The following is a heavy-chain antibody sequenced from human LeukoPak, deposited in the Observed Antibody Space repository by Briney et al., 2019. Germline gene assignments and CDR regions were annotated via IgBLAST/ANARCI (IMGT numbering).Heavy chain of an antibody. D-gene: IGHD6-6*01. J-gene: IGHJ4*02. Sequence: GGSLRLSCAASGFTFSSFVMHWGRQAPGKGLEWVAAISSDGSNKYYVDYVKGRFTISRDNSKNTLYLQMNSLRAEDTAVYYCAKRSASEYYFDYWGQRALVTVSS. CDR1: GFTFSSFV. V-gene: IGHV3-30*18. CDR2: ISSDGSNK. CDR3: AKRSASEYYFDY.